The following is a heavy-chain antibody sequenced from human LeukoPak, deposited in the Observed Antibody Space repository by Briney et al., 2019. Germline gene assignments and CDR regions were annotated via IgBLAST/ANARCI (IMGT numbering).Heavy chain of an antibody. V-gene: IGHV4-59*08. Sequence: SETLSLTCTVSGGSISSYYWSWIRQPPGKGLEWIGYIYYSGSTNYNPSLKSRVTISVDTSKNQFSLKLSSVTAADTAVYCCARLSGWGRWFDPWGQGTLVTVSS. CDR1: GGSISSYY. J-gene: IGHJ5*02. CDR2: IYYSGST. D-gene: IGHD6-19*01. CDR3: ARLSGWGRWFDP.